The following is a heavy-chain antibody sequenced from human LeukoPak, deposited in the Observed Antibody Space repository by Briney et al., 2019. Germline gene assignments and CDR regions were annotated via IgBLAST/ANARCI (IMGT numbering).Heavy chain of an antibody. CDR3: ARGVWSSRNAFDI. D-gene: IGHD1-14*01. J-gene: IGHJ3*02. V-gene: IGHV3-7*01. CDR1: GFSFTTSW. CDR2: IKPDATEK. Sequence: GGSLRLSCAASGFSFTTSWMSWVRQATGKGLEWVANIKPDATEKHYVDSVRGRFTISRDNAQNSLSLEMSSLRAEDTAVYYCARGVWSSRNAFDIWGQGTMVTVSS.